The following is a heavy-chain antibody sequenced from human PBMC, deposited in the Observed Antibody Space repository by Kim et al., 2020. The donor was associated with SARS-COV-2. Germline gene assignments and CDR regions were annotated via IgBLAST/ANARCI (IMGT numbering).Heavy chain of an antibody. CDR1: GFTFSNFA. CDR3: AKDRAFPKDAFDS. Sequence: GGSLRLSCAASGFTFSNFAMSWVRQAPGKGLEWVSAIHGTSGGTWYADSVKGRFTISRDNSKNTVFLQMSSLRAEDTAIYYCAKDRAFPKDAFDSWGQG. V-gene: IGHV3-23*01. CDR2: IHGTSGGT. J-gene: IGHJ4*02.